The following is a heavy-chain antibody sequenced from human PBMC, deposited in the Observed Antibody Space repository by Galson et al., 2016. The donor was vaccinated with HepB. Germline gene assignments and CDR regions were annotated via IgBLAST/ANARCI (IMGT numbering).Heavy chain of an antibody. D-gene: IGHD1-26*01. Sequence: SLRLSCAASGSTFSSFSMNWVRQAPGKGLEWVSYIHSSSSTIYYADSVKGRFTISRDSARNSLYLQMNSLRAEDTAVYYCATYSGSYRLGYWGQGTLVTVSS. CDR2: IHSSSSTI. J-gene: IGHJ4*02. CDR3: ATYSGSYRLGY. CDR1: GSTFSSFS. V-gene: IGHV3-48*01.